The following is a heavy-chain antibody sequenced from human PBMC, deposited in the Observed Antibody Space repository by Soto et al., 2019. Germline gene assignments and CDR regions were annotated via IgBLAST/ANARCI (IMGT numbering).Heavy chain of an antibody. D-gene: IGHD2-2*03. V-gene: IGHV4-39*01. J-gene: IGHJ5*02. CDR2: IYYSGST. CDR1: GGSISSSSYY. Sequence: PSETLSLTCTVSGGSISSSSYYWGWIRQPPGKGLEWIGSIYYSGSTYYNPSLKSRVTISVDTSKNQFSLKLSSVTAADTAVYYCACGYCSSTSCFTSWFDPWGQGTLVT. CDR3: ACGYCSSTSCFTSWFDP.